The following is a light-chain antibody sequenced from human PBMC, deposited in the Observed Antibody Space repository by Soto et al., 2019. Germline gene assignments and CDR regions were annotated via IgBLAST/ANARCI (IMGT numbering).Light chain of an antibody. Sequence: NFMLTQPNSVSESPGKTVTVSCTRTSGSIASNYVHWYQQRPGSAPTAVINDDNERPSGVPDRFSGSIDSSSNSASLTISGLKTEYEADYYCQSYDGNIWVFGGGTKVTVL. V-gene: IGLV6-57*03. CDR3: QSYDGNIWV. J-gene: IGLJ3*02. CDR1: SGSIASNY. CDR2: DDN.